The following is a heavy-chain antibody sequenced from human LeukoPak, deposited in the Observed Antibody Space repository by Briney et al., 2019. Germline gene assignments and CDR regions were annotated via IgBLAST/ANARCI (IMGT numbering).Heavy chain of an antibody. CDR3: ARGARQWRDPYYYYMDV. CDR2: INPSGGST. CDR1: GYTFTSYY. D-gene: IGHD6-19*01. Sequence: ASVKVSCKASGYTFTSYYMHWVRQAPGQGLEWMGIINPSGGSTSYAQKFQGRVTMTRDMSTSTVYMELSSLRSEDTAVYYCARGARQWRDPYYYYMDVWGKGTTVTVSS. V-gene: IGHV1-46*01. J-gene: IGHJ6*03.